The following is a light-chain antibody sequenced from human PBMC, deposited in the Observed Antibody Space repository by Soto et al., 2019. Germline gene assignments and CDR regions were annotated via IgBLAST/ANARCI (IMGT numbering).Light chain of an antibody. V-gene: IGLV2-14*03. CDR3: ASYTGYSAVV. J-gene: IGLJ2*01. CDR2: DVS. Sequence: QSVLTQPASVSGSPGQSITISCTGTSSDVGKYNYVSWYQQHPGKAPKLMIYDVSNRPSGVSDRFSGSKSGNTASLIISGLQAEDEADYYCASYTGYSAVVFGGGTKVTVL. CDR1: SSDVGKYNY.